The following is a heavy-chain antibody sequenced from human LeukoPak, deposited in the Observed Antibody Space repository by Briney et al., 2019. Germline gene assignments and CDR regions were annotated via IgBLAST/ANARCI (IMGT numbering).Heavy chain of an antibody. CDR2: TYQRSKWYN. D-gene: IGHD3-22*01. V-gene: IGHV6-1*01. CDR3: ARSPYYYDGSGYYSFDY. J-gene: IGHJ4*02. CDR1: GDSVSSNSAA. Sequence: SQTLSLTCAISGDSVSSNSAAWNWIRQSPWRGLEWLGRTYQRSKWYNDYAVSVKSRITINPDTSMNHFSLQLNSVTPEDTAVYYCARSPYYYDGSGYYSFDYWGQGTLVTVSS.